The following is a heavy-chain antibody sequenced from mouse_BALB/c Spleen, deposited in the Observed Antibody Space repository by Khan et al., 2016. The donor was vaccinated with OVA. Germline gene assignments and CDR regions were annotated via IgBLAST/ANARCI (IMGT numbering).Heavy chain of an antibody. Sequence: QIQLVQSGPELKKPGETVKISCKASGYTFTNYGMNWVKQSPGKGLKWMGWINTNTGEPTYAEEFKGRFAFSLETSASTAYLQINNIKNEDTATYFCARSRWLLPPMVYWGQGTSVTVSS. CDR3: ARSRWLLPPMVY. D-gene: IGHD2-3*01. V-gene: IGHV9-3*02. J-gene: IGHJ4*01. CDR1: GYTFTNYG. CDR2: INTNTGEP.